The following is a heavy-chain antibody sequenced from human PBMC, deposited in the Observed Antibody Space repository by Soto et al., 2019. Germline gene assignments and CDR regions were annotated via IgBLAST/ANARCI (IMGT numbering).Heavy chain of an antibody. D-gene: IGHD3-10*01. V-gene: IGHV4-34*01. Sequence: SETLSLTCAVYGGSFSDYYWSWIRQAPRRGLEWIGEINHSGSTYYSPSLKSRVTISVDTSKNQFSLKLRSVTAADTAVYYCARGVVRRVIIQYTSFFDYWGQGTLVTVS. J-gene: IGHJ4*02. CDR1: GGSFSDYY. CDR2: INHSGST. CDR3: ARGVVRRVIIQYTSFFDY.